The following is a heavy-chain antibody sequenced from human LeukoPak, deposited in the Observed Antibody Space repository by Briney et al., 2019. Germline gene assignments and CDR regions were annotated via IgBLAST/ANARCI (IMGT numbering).Heavy chain of an antibody. V-gene: IGHV4-59*01. CDR1: GASMRINY. CDR3: VKDNGRWFDP. J-gene: IGHJ5*02. CDR2: IYYSGST. Sequence: SETLSLTCTFSGASMRINYWSLTRQPPGKGLEWIGNIYYSGSTNYNPSLKSRVTISIDPSKNQFSLKLSSVTAADTAIYYCVKDNGRWFDPWGQGTLVIVSS. D-gene: IGHD1-26*01.